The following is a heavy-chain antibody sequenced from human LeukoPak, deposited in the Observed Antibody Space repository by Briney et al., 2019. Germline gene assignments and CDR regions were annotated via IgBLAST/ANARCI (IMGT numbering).Heavy chain of an antibody. Sequence: GGSLRLSCAASGFTFSSYSMNWVRQAPGKGLEWVSYISSRSRTIYYADSVKGRFTISRDNAKNSLYLQMNSLRAEDTAVYYCAKGYGDLFYFDYWGQGTLVTVSS. V-gene: IGHV3-48*01. J-gene: IGHJ4*02. CDR3: AKGYGDLFYFDY. CDR2: ISSRSRTI. CDR1: GFTFSSYS. D-gene: IGHD4-17*01.